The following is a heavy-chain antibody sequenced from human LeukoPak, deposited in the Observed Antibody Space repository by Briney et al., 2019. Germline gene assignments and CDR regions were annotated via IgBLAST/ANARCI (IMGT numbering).Heavy chain of an antibody. V-gene: IGHV3-23*01. CDR2: ISIGGDTT. Sequence: QPGGSLRLSCAPSGFTFSSHGMCWVRQPPGRGLEWVSSISIGGDTTYSDSVKGRFTISRDNSKNTLYLQMNSLRAEDTAVYYCTTVGAPEDYWGQGTLVTVSS. CDR1: GFTFSSHG. D-gene: IGHD1-26*01. J-gene: IGHJ4*02. CDR3: TTVGAPEDY.